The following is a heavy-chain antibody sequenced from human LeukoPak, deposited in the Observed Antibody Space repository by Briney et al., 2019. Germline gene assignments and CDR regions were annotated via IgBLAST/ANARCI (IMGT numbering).Heavy chain of an antibody. CDR1: GGSISSYY. J-gene: IGHJ4*02. V-gene: IGHV4-59*01. CDR2: IYYSGST. Sequence: SETLSLTCTVSGGSISSYYWSWIRQPPGKGLGWSGYIYYSGSTNYNRSLKSRVTISVDTSKNQFSLKLSSVTAADTAVYYCARLDCSGGSCYSYFDYWGQGTLVTVSS. D-gene: IGHD2-15*01. CDR3: ARLDCSGGSCYSYFDY.